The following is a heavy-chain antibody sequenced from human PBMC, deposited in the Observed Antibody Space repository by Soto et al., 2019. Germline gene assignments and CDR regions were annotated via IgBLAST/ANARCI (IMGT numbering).Heavy chain of an antibody. CDR1: GYSFTSYW. CDR2: IYPGDSDT. J-gene: IGHJ6*02. CDR3: ARHRYYYDSSGHKYYYYGMDV. Sequence: PGESLKISCKGSGYSFTSYWIGWVRQMPGKGLEWMGIIYPGDSDTRYSPSFQGQVTISADKSISTAYLQWSSLKASDTAMYYCARHRYYYDSSGHKYYYYGMDVWGQGTTVTAP. V-gene: IGHV5-51*01. D-gene: IGHD3-22*01.